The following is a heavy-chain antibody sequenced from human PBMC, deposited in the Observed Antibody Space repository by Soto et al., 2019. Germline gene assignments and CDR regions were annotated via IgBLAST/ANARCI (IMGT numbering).Heavy chain of an antibody. J-gene: IGHJ5*02. V-gene: IGHV3-11*01. Sequence: GGSLILSCAASGFTFSDYYMSWIRQAPGKGLEWVSYISSSGSTIYYADSVKGRFTISRDNAKNSLYLQMNSLRAEDTAVYYCARDIVLMVYATRWDRWFDPWGQGTLVNVSS. CDR1: GFTFSDYY. CDR2: ISSSGSTI. D-gene: IGHD2-8*01. CDR3: ARDIVLMVYATRWDRWFDP.